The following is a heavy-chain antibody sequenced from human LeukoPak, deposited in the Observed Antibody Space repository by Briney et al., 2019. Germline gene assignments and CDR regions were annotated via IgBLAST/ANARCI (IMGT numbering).Heavy chain of an antibody. CDR2: IYYSGST. CDR3: ARGARGRGPFDI. Sequence: PSETLSLTCTVSGGSISSYYWSWIRQPPGKGLEWIGYIYYSGSTNYNPSLKSRVTISVDTSKNQFSLKLSSVTAADTAVYYCARGARGRGPFDIWGQGTMVTVSS. V-gene: IGHV4-59*01. CDR1: GGSISSYY. D-gene: IGHD3-10*01. J-gene: IGHJ3*02.